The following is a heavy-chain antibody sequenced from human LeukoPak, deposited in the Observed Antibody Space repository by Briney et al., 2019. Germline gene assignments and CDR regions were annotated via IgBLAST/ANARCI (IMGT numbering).Heavy chain of an antibody. D-gene: IGHD6-19*01. Sequence: QPGGPLRLSCAASGFTFSFYSMNWVRQAPGKGLEWVSYISSSISNTHYADSVKGRFTLSRDNAKNSLYLQMNSLRDEDTAVYFCARESGWTVDYWGQGTLVTVSS. CDR2: ISSSISNT. CDR1: GFTFSFYS. V-gene: IGHV3-48*02. J-gene: IGHJ4*02. CDR3: ARESGWTVDY.